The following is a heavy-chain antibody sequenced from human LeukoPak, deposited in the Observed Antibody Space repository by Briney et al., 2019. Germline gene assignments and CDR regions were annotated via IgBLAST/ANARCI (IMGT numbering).Heavy chain of an antibody. CDR1: GYTFTSYG. D-gene: IGHD2-2*01. CDR3: AKASVYYYYYYMDV. J-gene: IGHJ6*03. CDR2: ISAYNGNT. Sequence: AASVKVPCKASGYTFTSYGISWVRQAPGQGLEWMGWISAYNGNTDYAQKLQGRVTMTTDTSTSTAYMELRSLRSDDTAVYYCAKASVYYYYYYMDVWGKGTTVTVSS. V-gene: IGHV1-18*01.